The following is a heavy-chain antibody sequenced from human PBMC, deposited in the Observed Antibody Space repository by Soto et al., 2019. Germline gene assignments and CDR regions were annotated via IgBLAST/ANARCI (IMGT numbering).Heavy chain of an antibody. CDR3: ARLPPGNYQNWFDP. J-gene: IGHJ5*02. Sequence: SETLSLTCTVSGGSISGYYWSWIRQPPGKGLEYIGYIYYSGSTNYNPSLESRLTISVDTSKNQFSLKLSSVTAADTAVYFCARLPPGNYQNWFDPWGQGTLVTVSS. D-gene: IGHD3-10*01. V-gene: IGHV4-59*01. CDR2: IYYSGST. CDR1: GGSISGYY.